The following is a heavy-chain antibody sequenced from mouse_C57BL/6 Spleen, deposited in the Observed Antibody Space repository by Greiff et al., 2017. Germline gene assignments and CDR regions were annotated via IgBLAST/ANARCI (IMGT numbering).Heavy chain of an antibody. J-gene: IGHJ2*01. CDR2: IYPGGGGT. Sequence: QVQLQQPGAELVKPGASVKMSCKASGYTFTSYWITWVKQRPGQGLEWIGDIYPGGGGTNYNEKFKCKATLTVDTSSSTAYMQLSSLTSEDSAVYYCARGEDGYYADYWGQGTTLTVSS. V-gene: IGHV1-55*01. D-gene: IGHD2-3*01. CDR1: GYTFTSYW. CDR3: ARGEDGYYADY.